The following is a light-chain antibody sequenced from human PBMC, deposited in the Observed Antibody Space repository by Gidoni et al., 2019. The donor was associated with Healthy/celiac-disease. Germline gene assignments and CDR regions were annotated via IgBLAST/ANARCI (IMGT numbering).Light chain of an antibody. Sequence: EIVLTQSPGTLSLSPGERATLSCRASQSVSSSYLAWYQQTPGQAPRLLIYGASSRATGIPDRFSGSGSGTDFTLTISRLEPEDFAVYYCQQYGSSAPLYTFGQGTKLEIK. V-gene: IGKV3-20*01. CDR1: QSVSSSY. CDR3: QQYGSSAPLYT. J-gene: IGKJ2*01. CDR2: GAS.